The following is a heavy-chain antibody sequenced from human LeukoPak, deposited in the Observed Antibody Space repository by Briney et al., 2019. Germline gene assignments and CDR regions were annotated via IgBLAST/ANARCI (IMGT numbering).Heavy chain of an antibody. D-gene: IGHD3/OR15-3a*01. J-gene: IGHJ1*01. CDR2: IYHSGGT. V-gene: IGHV4-38-2*02. Sequence: SETLSLTCTVSGYSISSGYYWGWIRQPPGKGLEWIGSIYHSGGTYYNPSLKSPVTLSVDTSKNQFSLKLSSVTAADTAIYFCARLGLGNEYGSVYRPTHFQHWGQGTLVTVSS. CDR3: ARLGLGNEYGSVYRPTHFQH. CDR1: GYSISSGYY.